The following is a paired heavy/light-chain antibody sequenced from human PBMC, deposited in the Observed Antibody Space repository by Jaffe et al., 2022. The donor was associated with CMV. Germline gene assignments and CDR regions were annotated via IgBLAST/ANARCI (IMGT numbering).Light chain of an antibody. CDR1: QSVSTF. V-gene: IGKV3-11*01. Sequence: EIVLTQSPATLSLSVGESATLSCRASQSVSTFLAWYQQKFGQAPRLLIYDASNRATGIPARFSGSGSGTDFTLTISSLEPEDVAVYYCQERSNWPGTFGQGTKVEIK. CDR3: QERSNWPGT. J-gene: IGKJ1*01. CDR2: DAS.
Heavy chain of an antibody. Sequence: EEQLLESGGGLVQPGGSLRLSCAASGFTFRDYAMTWVRQAPGKGLEWVSAMSGSGDKTFYTDSVEGRFTISRDNSMNTLYLQMNSLRAEDTAVYYCTRDPPRGVFRRVKRGPALGMDVWGLGTTVIVSS. CDR3: TRDPPRGVFRRVKRGPALGMDV. J-gene: IGHJ6*02. D-gene: IGHD3-10*01. CDR2: MSGSGDKT. V-gene: IGHV3-23*01. CDR1: GFTFRDYA.